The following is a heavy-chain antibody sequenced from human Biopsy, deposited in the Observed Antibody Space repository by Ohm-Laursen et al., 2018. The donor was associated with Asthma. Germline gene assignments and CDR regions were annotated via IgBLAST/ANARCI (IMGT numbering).Heavy chain of an antibody. D-gene: IGHD3-3*01. CDR3: AGGPEWSGLDV. J-gene: IGHJ6*02. Sequence: SETLSLTCSIYALSVRDYYWTWVRQPPGKGLEWIGESEHRGSTNINPTLKSRVTIKKDTSAFNFSLKVRSVTATDTAIYYCAGGPEWSGLDVWGQGTTVTVSS. CDR2: SEHRGST. CDR1: ALSVRDYY. V-gene: IGHV4-34*01.